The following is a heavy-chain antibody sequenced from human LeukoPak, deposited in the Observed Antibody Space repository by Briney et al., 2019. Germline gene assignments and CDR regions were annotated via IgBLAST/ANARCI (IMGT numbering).Heavy chain of an antibody. CDR3: ARVGHYDYVWGSYRYYYFDY. J-gene: IGHJ4*02. V-gene: IGHV1-69*01. Sequence: GSSVKVSCKASGGTFSSYAISWVRQAPGQGLEWMGGIIPIFGTANYAQKFQGRVTITADESTSTAYMELSSLRSEDTAVYYCARVGHYDYVWGSYRYYYFDYWGQGTLVTVSS. CDR2: IIPIFGTA. D-gene: IGHD3-16*02. CDR1: GGTFSSYA.